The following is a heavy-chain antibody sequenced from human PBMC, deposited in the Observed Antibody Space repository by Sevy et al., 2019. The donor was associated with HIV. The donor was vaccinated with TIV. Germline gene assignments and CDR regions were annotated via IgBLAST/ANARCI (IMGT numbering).Heavy chain of an antibody. CDR1: GGSISSGGYY. D-gene: IGHD5-12*01. Sequence: TLSLTCTVSGGSISSGGYYWSWIRQHPGKGLEWIGYIYYSGSTYYNPSLKSRVTISVDTSKNQFSLKLSSVTAADTAVYYCARAEYGGRDGYNKAYDYWGQGTLVTVSS. CDR3: ARAEYGGRDGYNKAYDY. J-gene: IGHJ4*02. V-gene: IGHV4-31*03. CDR2: IYYSGST.